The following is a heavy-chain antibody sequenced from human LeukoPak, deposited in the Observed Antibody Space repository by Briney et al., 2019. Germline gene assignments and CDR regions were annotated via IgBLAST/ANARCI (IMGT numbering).Heavy chain of an antibody. V-gene: IGHV3-66*01. J-gene: IGHJ4*02. D-gene: IGHD2-21*01. CDR1: GFTFSSYS. CDR3: ARTTQYCDSSACPYQNLDY. Sequence: GGSLRLSCAASGFTFSSYSMTWVRQAPGKGLGWVALINTAGGTSYADSVKGRFTLSRDNSKNTLYLQLNSLRAEDTAVYHCARTTQYCDSSACPYQNLDYWGQGTLVTVSS. CDR2: INTAGGT.